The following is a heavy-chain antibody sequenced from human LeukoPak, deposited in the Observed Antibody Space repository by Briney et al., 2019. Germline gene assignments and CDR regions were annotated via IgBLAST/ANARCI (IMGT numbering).Heavy chain of an antibody. CDR2: IIPIFGTA. J-gene: IGHJ5*02. CDR3: ARNGHFDWSAPTWFDP. V-gene: IGHV1-69*05. D-gene: IGHD3-9*01. Sequence: SVKVSCKASGGTFSSYAISWVRQAPGQGLEWMGRIIPIFGTANYAQKFQGRVTITTDESTSTAYMELSSLRSEDTAVYYCARNGHFDWSAPTWFDPWGQGTLVTVSS. CDR1: GGTFSSYA.